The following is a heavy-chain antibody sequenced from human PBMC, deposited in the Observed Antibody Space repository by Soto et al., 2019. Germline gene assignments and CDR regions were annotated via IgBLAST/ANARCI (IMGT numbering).Heavy chain of an antibody. CDR1: GFTFDDYA. D-gene: IGHD1-7*01. Sequence: EVQLVESGGGLVQPGRSLRLSCAASGFTFDDYAMHWVRQVPGKGLEWVSGISWSSGTIAYADSVKGRFTISRDNAKNYLYLQMNSLRAEDTALYYCANDLTWKYAGWYAFDIWGQGTVVTVSS. J-gene: IGHJ3*02. CDR3: ANDLTWKYAGWYAFDI. CDR2: ISWSSGTI. V-gene: IGHV3-9*01.